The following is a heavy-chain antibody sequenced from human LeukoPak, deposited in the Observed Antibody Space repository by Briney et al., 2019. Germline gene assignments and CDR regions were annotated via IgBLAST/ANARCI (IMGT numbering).Heavy chain of an antibody. CDR2: ISTNNGDT. J-gene: IGHJ4*02. CDR3: ARDLEFPDY. V-gene: IGHV1-18*01. D-gene: IGHD3-3*01. CDR1: GYTFTNHG. Sequence: ASVKVSCKASGYTFTNHGISWMRRAPGQGLEWMGWISTNNGDTNYVQKFQGRVTMTTDTSTTTAYMELRSLTSDDTAVYYCARDLEFPDYWGQGTLVTVSS.